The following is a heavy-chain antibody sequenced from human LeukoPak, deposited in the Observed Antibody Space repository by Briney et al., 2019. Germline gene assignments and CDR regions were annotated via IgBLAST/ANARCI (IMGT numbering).Heavy chain of an antibody. V-gene: IGHV3-21*01. Sequence: GGSLRLSCAASGFTFSSYSMNWVRQAPGKGLEWVSSISSSSSYIYYADSAKGRFTISRDNAKNSLYLQMNSLRAEDTAVYYCARDLRYCSGGSCKGFDYWGQGTLVTVSS. D-gene: IGHD2-15*01. CDR2: ISSSSSYI. CDR1: GFTFSSYS. J-gene: IGHJ4*02. CDR3: ARDLRYCSGGSCKGFDY.